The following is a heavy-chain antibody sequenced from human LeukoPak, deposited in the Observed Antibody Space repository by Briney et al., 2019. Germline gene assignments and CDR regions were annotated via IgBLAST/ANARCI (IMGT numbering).Heavy chain of an antibody. CDR3: ARDAGYSSGWSSYYFDY. CDR2: IHYSGST. D-gene: IGHD6-19*01. CDR1: GGSMSSLY. V-gene: IGHV4-59*11. J-gene: IGHJ4*02. Sequence: PSETLSLTCTVSGGSMSSLYWSWIRQPPGKGLEWIGYIHYSGSTNYNPSLKSRVTISVDTSKNQFSLKLSSVTAADTAVYYCARDAGYSSGWSSYYFDYWGQGTLVTVSS.